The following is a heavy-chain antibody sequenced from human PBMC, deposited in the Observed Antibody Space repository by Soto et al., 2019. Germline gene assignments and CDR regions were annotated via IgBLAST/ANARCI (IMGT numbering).Heavy chain of an antibody. J-gene: IGHJ4*02. CDR2: INAGNGNT. D-gene: IGHD2-15*01. V-gene: IGHV1-3*01. CDR1: GYTFTSYA. CDR3: ARGPGGPDGPGDY. Sequence: QVQLVQSGAEVKKPGASVKVSCKASGYTFTSYAMHWMRQAPGQRLEWMGWINAGNGNTKYSQKFQGRVTITRDTSASTAYMELSSLRSEDTALYYCARGPGGPDGPGDYWGQGTLVTVSS.